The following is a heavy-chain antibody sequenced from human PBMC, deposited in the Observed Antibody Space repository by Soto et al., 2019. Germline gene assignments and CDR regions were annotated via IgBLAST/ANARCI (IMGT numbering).Heavy chain of an antibody. V-gene: IGHV3-74*01. J-gene: IGHJ4*02. CDR3: VRVAYGDLGG. CDR1: GFTFSSYW. D-gene: IGHD4-17*01. CDR2: IKSDGSDT. Sequence: EVQLVESGGGLLPPGGSLRLSCAASGFTFSSYWMHWVRQAPGKGLVWVSRIKSDGSDTSYADSVKGRFTISRDNAKNTLYLQMSSLRAEDTAVYYCVRVAYGDLGGWGQGTLVTVSS.